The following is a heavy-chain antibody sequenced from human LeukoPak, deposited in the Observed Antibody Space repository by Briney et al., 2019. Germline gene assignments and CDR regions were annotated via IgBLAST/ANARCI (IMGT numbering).Heavy chain of an antibody. CDR1: SGSISSYY. CDR3: ARREGEEVAGAFAI. Sequence: PSETLSLTRTVSSGSISSYYWSWIRQPAGKGLEWIGRIYTSGSTNYNPSLKSRVTMSVDTSKNQFSLKLSSVTAADTAVYYCARREGEEVAGAFAIWGQWTMVTVSS. CDR2: IYTSGST. D-gene: IGHD6-19*01. J-gene: IGHJ3*02. V-gene: IGHV4-4*07.